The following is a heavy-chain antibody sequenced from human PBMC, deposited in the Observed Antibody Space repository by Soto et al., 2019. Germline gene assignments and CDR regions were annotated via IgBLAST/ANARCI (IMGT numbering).Heavy chain of an antibody. CDR2: INPNSGGT. CDR3: AREKWEQTYYYGMDV. J-gene: IGHJ6*02. V-gene: IGHV1-2*02. CDR1: GYTFTGYY. Sequence: ASVKVSCKASGYTFTGYYMHWVRQAPGQGLEWMGWINPNSGGTNYAQKFQGRVTMTRDTSISTAYMELSRLRSDDTAVYYCAREKWEQTYYYGMDVWGQGTTV. D-gene: IGHD1-26*01.